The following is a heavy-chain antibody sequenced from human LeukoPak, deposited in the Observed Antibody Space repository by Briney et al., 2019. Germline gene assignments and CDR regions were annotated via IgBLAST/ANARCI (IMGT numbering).Heavy chain of an antibody. CDR2: ISASGDST. D-gene: IGHD3-22*01. CDR3: AKDKDTSAYLDC. CDR1: VSPFGSCA. J-gene: IGHJ4*02. V-gene: IGHV3-23*01. Sequence: GGPLRLSCAASVSPFGSCAIGWARQAPGKGREWVSRISASGDSTYYADSEKGRFNISRDISKNTVYLQMNSLRAEDTAVYYCAKDKDTSAYLDCWGQATLVTVSS.